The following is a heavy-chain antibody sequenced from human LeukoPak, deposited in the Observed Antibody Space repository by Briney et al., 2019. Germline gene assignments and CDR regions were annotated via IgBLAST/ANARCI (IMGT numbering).Heavy chain of an antibody. CDR2: IIPIFGIA. V-gene: IGHV1-69*04. CDR3: AIGDSSRYAPLMDV. Sequence: SVKVSCKASGDTFSSYAISWVRHAPGQGLEWMGRIIPIFGIANYAQNFKGRVTITADKSTSTAYMELSSLRYEDTAVYYCAIGDSSRYAPLMDVWLQGTTVTVCS. D-gene: IGHD3-22*01. CDR1: GDTFSSYA. J-gene: IGHJ6*02.